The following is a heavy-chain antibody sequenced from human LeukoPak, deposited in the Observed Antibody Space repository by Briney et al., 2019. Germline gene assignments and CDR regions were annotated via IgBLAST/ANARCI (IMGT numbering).Heavy chain of an antibody. CDR1: GYTFTDYY. D-gene: IGHD1-26*01. CDR2: INPNSGDT. Sequence: ASVKVSCKASGYTFTDYYIHWVRQAPGPGLEWMGWINPNSGDTNYAQKFQGRVTMTRDTSISTAYMELSRLRSDDTAVYYCARDLVVGAATPSFDYWGQGTLVTVSS. CDR3: ARDLVVGAATPSFDY. V-gene: IGHV1-2*02. J-gene: IGHJ4*02.